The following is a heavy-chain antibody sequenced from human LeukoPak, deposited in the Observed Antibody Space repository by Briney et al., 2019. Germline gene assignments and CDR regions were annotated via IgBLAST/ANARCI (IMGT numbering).Heavy chain of an antibody. CDR3: VKGGYDFVEVAYFDF. J-gene: IGHJ4*02. D-gene: IGHD5-12*01. V-gene: IGHV3-23*01. CDR2: IIASSGST. Sequence: GSLRLSCAASGFTFDDYGMSWVRQAPGKGLEWVSIIIASSGSTFYADSVKGRFTISRDNSKNTLYLQMNSLRVEDTAVYYCVKGGYDFVEVAYFDFWGQGTLVTVSS. CDR1: GFTFDDYG.